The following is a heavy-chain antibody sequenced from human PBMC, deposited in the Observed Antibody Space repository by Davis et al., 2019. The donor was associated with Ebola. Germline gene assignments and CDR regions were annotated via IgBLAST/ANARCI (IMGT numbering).Heavy chain of an antibody. J-gene: IGHJ3*02. Sequence: AASVKVSCKASGYTFTNYAINWVRQAPGQGLEWMGWINTNTGNPMYAQAFTGRFLFSLDTSINTPYLQISSLKAEDTAVYYCARSTMTQDAFDIWGQGTTVTVSS. CDR3: ARSTMTQDAFDI. D-gene: IGHD3-22*01. V-gene: IGHV7-4-1*02. CDR1: GYTFTNYA. CDR2: INTNTGNP.